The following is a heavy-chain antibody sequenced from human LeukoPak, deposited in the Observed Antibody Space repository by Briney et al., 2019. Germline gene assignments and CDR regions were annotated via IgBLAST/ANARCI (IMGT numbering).Heavy chain of an antibody. Sequence: SETLSLTCTVSGGSISSYYWSWIRQPPGKGLAWIVYIYYSSSTNSNPSLKSRVTISVDTSKNQFSLKLSSVTAADTAVYYCAGHHPRNTVDFWGQGTLVTVSS. CDR3: AGHHPRNTVDF. D-gene: IGHD3-16*02. CDR2: IYYSSST. V-gene: IGHV4-59*08. J-gene: IGHJ4*02. CDR1: GGSISSYY.